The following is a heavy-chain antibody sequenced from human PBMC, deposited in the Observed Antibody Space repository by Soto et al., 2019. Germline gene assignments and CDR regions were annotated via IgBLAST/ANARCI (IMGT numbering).Heavy chain of an antibody. V-gene: IGHV3-30-3*01. CDR3: ARVGRAATDY. CDR1: GFTFSSYA. D-gene: IGHD2-15*01. CDR2: ISYDGSNK. Sequence: ESVGGVVQPGRSLRLSCAASGFTFSSYAMHWVRQAPGKGLEWVAVISYDGSNKYYADSVKGRFTISRDNSKNTLYLQMNSLRAEDTAVYYCARVGRAATDYWGQGTLVTVSS. J-gene: IGHJ4*02.